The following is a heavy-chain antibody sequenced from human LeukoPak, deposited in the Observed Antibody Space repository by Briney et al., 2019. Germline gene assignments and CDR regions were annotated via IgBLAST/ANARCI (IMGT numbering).Heavy chain of an antibody. CDR1: GFTFSNAW. CDR2: IKSKIDGGTT. D-gene: IGHD2-2*01. Sequence: PGGSLRLSCAASGFTFSNAWMSWVRQAPGKGLEWVGRIKSKIDGGTTDYAAPVKGRFTISRDDSKNTLYLQMNSLKTEDTAVYYCTTGGVVVPAARDYWGQGTLVTVSS. J-gene: IGHJ4*02. CDR3: TTGGVVVPAARDY. V-gene: IGHV3-15*01.